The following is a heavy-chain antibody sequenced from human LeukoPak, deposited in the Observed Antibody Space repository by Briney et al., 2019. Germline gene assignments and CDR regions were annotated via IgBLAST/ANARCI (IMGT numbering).Heavy chain of an antibody. D-gene: IGHD6-19*01. J-gene: IGHJ4*02. V-gene: IGHV6-1*01. CDR2: TYYRSKWYN. CDR3: ARGGDSSGWQTFDY. Sequence: SQTLSLTCAISGDSVSSNSAAWNWIRQSPSRGLEWLGRTYYRSKWYNDYAVSVKSRITINPDTSKNQFSLQLNSVAPEDTAVYYCARGGDSSGWQTFDYWGQGTLVTVSS. CDR1: GDSVSSNSAA.